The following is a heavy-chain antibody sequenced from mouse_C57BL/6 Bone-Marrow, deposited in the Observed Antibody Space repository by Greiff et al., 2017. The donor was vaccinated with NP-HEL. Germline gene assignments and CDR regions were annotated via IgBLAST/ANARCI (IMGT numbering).Heavy chain of an antibody. D-gene: IGHD2-3*01. J-gene: IGHJ4*01. V-gene: IGHV5-17*01. CDR2: ISSGRSTI. CDR3: ARRNGYYVGAMDY. Sequence: VKLEESGGGLVKPGGSLKLSCAASGFTFSDYGMHWVRQAPEKGLAWVAYISSGRSTINYADTVKGPFTISRDTAKNTQFLQTTSLRSEDRALYYWARRNGYYVGAMDYWGQGTSVTVSS. CDR1: GFTFSDYG.